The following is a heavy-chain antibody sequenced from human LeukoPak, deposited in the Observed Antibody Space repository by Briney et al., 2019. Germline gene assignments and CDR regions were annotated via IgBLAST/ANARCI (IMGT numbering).Heavy chain of an antibody. CDR1: GYTFTGYY. D-gene: IGHD5-18*01. Sequence: ASVKVSCKASGYTFTGYYMHWVRQAPGQGLEWMGWINPNSGGTNYAQKFQGRVTMTRDTSISTAYIELSRLRSDDTAVYYCARGREDTAMAEVYYMDVWGKGTTVTVSS. V-gene: IGHV1-2*02. CDR2: INPNSGGT. CDR3: ARGREDTAMAEVYYMDV. J-gene: IGHJ6*03.